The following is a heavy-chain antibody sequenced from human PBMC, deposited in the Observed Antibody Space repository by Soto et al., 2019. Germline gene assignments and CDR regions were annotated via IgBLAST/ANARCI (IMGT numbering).Heavy chain of an antibody. J-gene: IGHJ5*02. D-gene: IGHD6-19*01. CDR2: IIPVFGTP. CDR1: GGTFSSYT. CDR3: ARYAPSGNNSVWYTFDP. Sequence: SVKVSCKASGGTFSSYTINWVRQAPGQGLEWMGGIIPVFGTPNYAQKFQGRVTITADESTRTILMELSRLRPEDTAVYYCARYAPSGNNSVWYTFDPWGQGTLVTVSS. V-gene: IGHV1-69*13.